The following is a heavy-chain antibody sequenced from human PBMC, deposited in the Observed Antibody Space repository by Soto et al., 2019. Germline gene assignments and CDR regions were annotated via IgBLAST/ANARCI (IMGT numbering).Heavy chain of an antibody. CDR2: IIPIFGTA. CDR3: ARAWDYYGSGSPGGMDV. D-gene: IGHD3-10*01. V-gene: IGHV1-69*12. CDR1: GGTFSSYA. Sequence: QVQLVQSGAEVKKPGSSVKVSCKASGGTFSSYAISWVRQAPGQGLEWMGGIIPIFGTANYAQKFQGRVTITADESTSTAYMELSSLRSEDTAVYYCARAWDYYGSGSPGGMDVWGQGTTVTVSS. J-gene: IGHJ6*02.